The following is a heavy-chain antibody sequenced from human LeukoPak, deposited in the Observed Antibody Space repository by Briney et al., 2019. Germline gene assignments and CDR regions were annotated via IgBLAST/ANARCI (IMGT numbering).Heavy chain of an antibody. Sequence: GGSLRLSCAASGFTFSSYGMHWVRQAPGKGLEWVAVISYDGSNKYYADSVKGRFTISRDNSKNTLYLQMNSLRAEDTAVHYCAKARYSGYDTRGVVDYWGQGTLVTVSS. D-gene: IGHD5-12*01. CDR1: GFTFSSYG. CDR3: AKARYSGYDTRGVVDY. V-gene: IGHV3-30*18. CDR2: ISYDGSNK. J-gene: IGHJ4*02.